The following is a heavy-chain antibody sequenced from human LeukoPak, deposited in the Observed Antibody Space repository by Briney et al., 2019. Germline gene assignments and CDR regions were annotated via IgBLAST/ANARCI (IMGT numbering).Heavy chain of an antibody. CDR2: IYSSGST. D-gene: IGHD1-26*01. CDR3: ARRVKVGATSHFDY. CDR1: GGSISSYY. V-gene: IGHV4-4*07. Sequence: SETLSLTCTVSGGSISSYYWNWIRQPAGKGLEWIGRIYSSGSTNYNPSLKTRVTMTVDTSKNQFSLKLSSVTAADTAVYYCARRVKVGATSHFDYWGQGTLVTVSS. J-gene: IGHJ4*02.